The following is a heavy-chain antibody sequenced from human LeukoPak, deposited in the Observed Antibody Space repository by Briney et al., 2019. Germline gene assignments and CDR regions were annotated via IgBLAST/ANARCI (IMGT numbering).Heavy chain of an antibody. CDR2: INPNSGGT. CDR1: GYTFTGYY. Sequence: ASVKVSCKASGYTFTGYYMHWVRQAPGQGLEWMGWINPNSGGTNYAQKFQCRVTMTSDTSISTAYMELSRLRSDDTAVYYCATTIIIAARHSGFDYWGQGTLVTVSS. V-gene: IGHV1-2*02. J-gene: IGHJ4*02. D-gene: IGHD6-6*01. CDR3: ATTIIIAARHSGFDY.